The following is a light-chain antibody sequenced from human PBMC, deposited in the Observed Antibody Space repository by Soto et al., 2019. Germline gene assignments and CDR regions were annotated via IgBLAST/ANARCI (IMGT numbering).Light chain of an antibody. CDR1: QSISSY. Sequence: DLQMTQSPSSLSASVGDRVTITCRASQSISSYLNWYQQKPGKAPKLLIYAASSLQSGVPSRFSGSGSGTDFTLTISSLQPEDFATYYCKQSYSTPQLTFGGGTKVEIK. CDR2: AAS. J-gene: IGKJ4*01. V-gene: IGKV1-39*01. CDR3: KQSYSTPQLT.